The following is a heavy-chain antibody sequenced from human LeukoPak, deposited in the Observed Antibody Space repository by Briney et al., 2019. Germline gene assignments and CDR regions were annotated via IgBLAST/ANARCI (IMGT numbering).Heavy chain of an antibody. J-gene: IGHJ3*02. CDR3: ARFSAMYAFDI. CDR2: IYHSGST. V-gene: IGHV4-38-2*01. CDR1: GYSISSGYY. D-gene: IGHD2-2*01. Sequence: PWETLSLTCAVSGYSISSGYYCGWIRQSPGKGLEWIGSIYHSGSTYYNPSLKSRVTISVDTSKNQFSLKLSSVTAADTAVYYCARFSAMYAFDIWGQGTMVTVSS.